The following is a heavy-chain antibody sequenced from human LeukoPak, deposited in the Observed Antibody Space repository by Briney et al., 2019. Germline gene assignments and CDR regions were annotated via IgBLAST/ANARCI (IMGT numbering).Heavy chain of an antibody. V-gene: IGHV7-4-1*02. CDR3: ASSTADFAFDI. CDR1: GYTFTSYA. J-gene: IGHJ3*02. CDR2: VNTNTGNP. D-gene: IGHD2-2*01. Sequence: ASVKVSCKASGYTFTSYAMNWVRQAPGQGLEWMGWVNTNTGNPTYAQGFTGRFVFSLDTSVSTAYLQISSLKAEDTAVYYCASSTADFAFDIWGQGTMVTVSS.